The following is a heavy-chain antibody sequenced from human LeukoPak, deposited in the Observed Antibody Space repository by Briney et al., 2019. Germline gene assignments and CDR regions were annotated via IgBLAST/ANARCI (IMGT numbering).Heavy chain of an antibody. CDR1: GYTFTSYG. Sequence: ASLKVSCKASGYTFTSYGISWVRQAPGQGLEWMGWISAYNGNTNYAQKLQGRVTMTTDTSTSTAYMELRSLRSDDTAVYYCARALATGNYYYYYMDVWGKGTTVTISS. CDR2: ISAYNGNT. D-gene: IGHD1-14*01. J-gene: IGHJ6*03. V-gene: IGHV1-18*01. CDR3: ARALATGNYYYYYMDV.